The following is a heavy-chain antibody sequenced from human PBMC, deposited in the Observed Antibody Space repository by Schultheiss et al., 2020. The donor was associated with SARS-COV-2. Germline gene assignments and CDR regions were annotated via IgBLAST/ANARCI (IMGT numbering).Heavy chain of an antibody. CDR3: AKGAVAGDDAFDL. CDR2: ISGSGGST. D-gene: IGHD6-19*01. CDR1: GFTFSSYA. V-gene: IGHV3-23*01. J-gene: IGHJ3*01. Sequence: GGSLRLSCAASGFTFSSYAMSWVRQAPGKGLEWVSAISGSGGSTYYADSVKGRFTISRDNSNNTLYLQLNTLRPEDTAVYYCAKGAVAGDDAFDLWGQGTLVTVSS.